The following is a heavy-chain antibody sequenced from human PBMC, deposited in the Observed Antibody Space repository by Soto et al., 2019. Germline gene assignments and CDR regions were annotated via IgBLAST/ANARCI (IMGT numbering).Heavy chain of an antibody. V-gene: IGHV1-46*01. D-gene: IGHD6-6*01. CDR1: GYTFTNYY. CDR2: ISPSGSRT. J-gene: IGHJ4*02. CDR3: ERALTKYSPFDY. Sequence: QVQLVQSGAEVKKPGASVKVSCKASGYTFTNYYIHWVRQAPGQGLEWMGVISPSGSRTSYAQKSQGSITMTRDTSTSKIDMEVSRLRFEDTDVYYGERALTKYSPFDYWGQGTLVTLSS.